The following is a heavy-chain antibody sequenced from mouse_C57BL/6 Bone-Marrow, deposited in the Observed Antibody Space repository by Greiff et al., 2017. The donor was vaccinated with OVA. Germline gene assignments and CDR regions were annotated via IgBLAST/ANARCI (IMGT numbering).Heavy chain of an antibody. CDR2: IYPRSGNT. D-gene: IGHD2-4*01. Sequence: VQLQQSGAELARPGASVHLSCKASGYTFTSYGISWVKQRTGQGLEWIGEIYPRSGNTYYNEKFKGKATLTADKSSSTAYMELRSLTSEDSAVYFCARDYYDYPAWFAYWGQGTLVTVSA. J-gene: IGHJ3*01. CDR3: ARDYYDYPAWFAY. CDR1: GYTFTSYG. V-gene: IGHV1-81*01.